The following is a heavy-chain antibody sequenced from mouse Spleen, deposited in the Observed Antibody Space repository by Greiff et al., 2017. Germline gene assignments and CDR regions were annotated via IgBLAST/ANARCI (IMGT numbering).Heavy chain of an antibody. D-gene: IGHD2-3*01. J-gene: IGHJ2*01. CDR3: ARHDDGYFYY. CDR2: ISNLAYSI. V-gene: IGHV5-15*01. Sequence: DVKLVESGGGLVKPGGSLKLSCAASGFTFSDYGMAWVRQAPGKGPEWVAFISNLAYSIYYADTVTGRFTISRENAKNTLYLEMSSLRSEDTAMYYCARHDDGYFYYWGQGTTLTVSS. CDR1: GFTFSDYG.